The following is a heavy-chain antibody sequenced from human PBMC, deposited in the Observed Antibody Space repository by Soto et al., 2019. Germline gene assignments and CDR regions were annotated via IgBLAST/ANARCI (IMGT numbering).Heavy chain of an antibody. D-gene: IGHD6-6*01. J-gene: IGHJ6*02. CDR3: ARLYSSSAERKMDV. CDR2: IIPVFGAT. V-gene: IGHV1-69*01. CDR1: GDTFSRST. Sequence: QVQLVQSGADVKKPGSSVKVSCKAYGDTFSRSTFSWVRQAPGQGLEWMGGIIPVFGATNYAQKFQGRVSITADESTSTAYMELTSLRSEDTAVYYCARLYSSSAERKMDVWGQGTTVTVSS.